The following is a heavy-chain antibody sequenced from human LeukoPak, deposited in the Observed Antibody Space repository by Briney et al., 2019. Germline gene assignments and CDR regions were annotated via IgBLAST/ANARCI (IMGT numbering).Heavy chain of an antibody. CDR3: ARVIDDAFDI. CDR2: IYSGGST. V-gene: IGHV3-53*01. J-gene: IGHJ3*02. D-gene: IGHD2-21*01. CDR1: GFTFSDYA. Sequence: PGGSLRLSCSTSGFTFSDYALYWVRQAPGKGLEWVSVIYSGGSTYYADSVKGRFTISRDNSKNTLYLQMNSLRAEDTAVYYCARVIDDAFDIWGQGTMVTVFS.